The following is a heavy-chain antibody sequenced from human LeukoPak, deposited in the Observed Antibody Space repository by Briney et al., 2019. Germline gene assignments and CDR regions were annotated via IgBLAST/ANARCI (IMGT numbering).Heavy chain of an antibody. D-gene: IGHD6-13*01. Sequence: GASVKVSCKASGYTFTGYYMHWVRQAPGQGLEWMGWINPNSGGTNYAQKFQGRVTMTRDTSISTAYMELSRLRSDDTAVYYCALYSSSWYPPVGSFDPWGQGTLVTVSS. J-gene: IGHJ5*02. V-gene: IGHV1-2*02. CDR2: INPNSGGT. CDR3: ALYSSSWYPPVGSFDP. CDR1: GYTFTGYY.